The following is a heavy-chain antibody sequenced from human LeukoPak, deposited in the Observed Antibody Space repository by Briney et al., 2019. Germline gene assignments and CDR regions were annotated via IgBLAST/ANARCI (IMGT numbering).Heavy chain of an antibody. CDR1: GFPFNSFW. V-gene: IGHV3-74*01. D-gene: IGHD1-14*01. CDR3: ARGGVNPVDH. J-gene: IGHJ4*02. CDR2: MNEYSTTI. Sequence: PGGSLRLSCAASGFPFNSFWMHWVRQAPGKGLVWVSDMNEYSTTIRYADSVKGRFTIFRDNAKSILYLQMNNLRAEDTAMYFCARGGVNPVDHWGQGTLVTVSS.